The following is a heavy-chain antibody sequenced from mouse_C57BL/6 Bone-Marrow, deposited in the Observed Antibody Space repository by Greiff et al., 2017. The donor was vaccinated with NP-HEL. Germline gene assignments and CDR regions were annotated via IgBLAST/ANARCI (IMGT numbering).Heavy chain of an antibody. CDR2: IYPGNSDT. V-gene: IGHV1-5*01. J-gene: IGHJ3*01. Sequence: EVPLQQSGTVLARPGASVKMSCKTSGYTFTSYWMHWVKQRPGQGLEWIGAIYPGNSDTSYNQKFKGKAKLTAVTSASTAYMELSSLTNEDSAVYYCTRPGAPYGSWFAYWGQGTLVTVSA. CDR1: GYTFTSYW. CDR3: TRPGAPYGSWFAY. D-gene: IGHD1-1*01.